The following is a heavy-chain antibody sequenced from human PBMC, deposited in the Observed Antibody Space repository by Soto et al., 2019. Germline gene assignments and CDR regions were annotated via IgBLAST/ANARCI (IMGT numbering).Heavy chain of an antibody. CDR1: GFTFSSYA. CDR3: ARAVPAWFDP. V-gene: IGHV3-23*01. CDR2: INSGGDNT. J-gene: IGHJ5*02. Sequence: EVQLLESGGGLVQPGGSLRLSYTASGFTFSSYAMSWVRQAPGKGLEWVSGINSGGDNTYYADSVKGRFSISRDSSKNTVFLQMNSLRAEDTALYYCARAVPAWFDPSGQGALVTVSS.